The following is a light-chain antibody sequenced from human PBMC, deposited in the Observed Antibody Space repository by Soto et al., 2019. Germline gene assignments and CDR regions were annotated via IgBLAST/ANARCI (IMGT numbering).Light chain of an antibody. Sequence: DIQMAQSPSFLSASVGDRVTITCRASQSIGKHLNWYQQKPGKAPKLLIYGASTLQSGVPSRFTGSGSGTDFTLTINSLQPEDFATYYCQQANTFPPTFGGGTKVDI. V-gene: IGKV1-39*01. CDR2: GAS. CDR1: QSIGKH. J-gene: IGKJ4*01. CDR3: QQANTFPPT.